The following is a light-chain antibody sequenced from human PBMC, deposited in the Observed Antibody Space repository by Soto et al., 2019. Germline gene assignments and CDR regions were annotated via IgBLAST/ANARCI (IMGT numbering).Light chain of an antibody. J-gene: IGKJ5*01. Sequence: EIVLTHSPATLSVSPWERATLSCRASQSVSTNLAWYQQKLGQAPRVLIYGSSSRATGVPARFSGSGSGTEFTLTISSLQSEDSGIYYCLQDNDWPLSTFGQGTRLEIK. CDR3: LQDNDWPLST. CDR2: GSS. V-gene: IGKV3-15*01. CDR1: QSVSTN.